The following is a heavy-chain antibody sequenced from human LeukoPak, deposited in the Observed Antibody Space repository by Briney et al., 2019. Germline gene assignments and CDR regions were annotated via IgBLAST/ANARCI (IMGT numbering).Heavy chain of an antibody. Sequence: SETLSLTCTVSGYSINSGYYWGWIRQPPGKGLEWIGSIYHSGSTNYNPSLKSRVTISVDTSKNQFSLKLSSVTAADTAVYYCASLRYSSGWRRNYYYYMDVWGKGTTVTVSS. CDR2: IYHSGST. D-gene: IGHD6-19*01. V-gene: IGHV4-38-2*02. J-gene: IGHJ6*03. CDR1: GYSINSGYY. CDR3: ASLRYSSGWRRNYYYYMDV.